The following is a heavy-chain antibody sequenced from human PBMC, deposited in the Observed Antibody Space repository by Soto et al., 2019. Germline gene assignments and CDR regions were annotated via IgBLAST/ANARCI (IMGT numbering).Heavy chain of an antibody. V-gene: IGHV3-15*07. CDR3: TTDTPPQQLAYYYYGMDV. D-gene: IGHD6-13*01. CDR1: GFTFSNAW. J-gene: IGHJ6*02. CDR2: IKSKTDGGTT. Sequence: GGSLRLSCAASGFTFSNAWMNWVRQAPGKGLEWVGRIKSKTDGGTTDYAAPVKGRFTISRDDSKNTLYLQMNSLKTEDTAVYYCTTDTPPQQLAYYYYGMDVGGQGTTVTVSS.